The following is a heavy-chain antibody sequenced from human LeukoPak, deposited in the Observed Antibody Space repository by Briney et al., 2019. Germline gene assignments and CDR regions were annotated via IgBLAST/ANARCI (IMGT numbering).Heavy chain of an antibody. Sequence: ASVKVSCKASGYTFTSYGISWVRQAPGQGLEWMGWNSAYNGNTNYAQKLQGRVTMTTDTSTSTAYMELRSLRSDDTAVYYCANLDSGYGLDYWGQGTLVTVSS. V-gene: IGHV1-18*01. CDR3: ANLDSGYGLDY. CDR2: NSAYNGNT. D-gene: IGHD5-12*01. CDR1: GYTFTSYG. J-gene: IGHJ4*02.